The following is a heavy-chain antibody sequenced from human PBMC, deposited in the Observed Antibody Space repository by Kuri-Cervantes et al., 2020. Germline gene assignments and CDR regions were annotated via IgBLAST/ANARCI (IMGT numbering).Heavy chain of an antibody. J-gene: IGHJ6*02. CDR3: ARVFRDVYCSSTSCYPLYYGMDV. Sequence: GSLRLSCTVSGGSISSYYWSWIRQPAGKGLEWIGRIYTSGSTNYNPSLKSRVTMSVDTSKNQFSLKLSSVTAADTAVYYCARVFRDVYCSSTSCYPLYYGMDVWGQGTKVTVSS. V-gene: IGHV4-4*07. CDR1: GGSISSYY. CDR2: IYTSGST. D-gene: IGHD2-2*01.